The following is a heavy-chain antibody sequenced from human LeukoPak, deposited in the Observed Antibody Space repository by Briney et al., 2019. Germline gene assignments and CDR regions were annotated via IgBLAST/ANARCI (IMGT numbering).Heavy chain of an antibody. CDR1: GGTFSSYA. CDR3: AASTGFECWFDH. V-gene: IGHV1-69*05. J-gene: IGHJ5*02. D-gene: IGHD1-26*01. CDR2: IIPIFGKA. Sequence: ASVKVSCKASGGTFSSYAISWVRQAPGQGLEWMGRIIPIFGKANYAQKFQGRVTITTDESTSTAYMELSSLRSEDTAVYYCAASTGFECWFDHWGQGTLVTVSS.